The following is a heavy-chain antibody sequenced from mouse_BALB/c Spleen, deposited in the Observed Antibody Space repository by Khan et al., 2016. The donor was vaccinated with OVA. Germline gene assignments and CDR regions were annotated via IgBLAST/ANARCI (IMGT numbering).Heavy chain of an antibody. CDR2: ISSGSSTI. Sequence: EVQLQESGGGLVQPGGSRKLSCAASGFTFSSFGMHWFRQAPEKGLEWVAYISSGSSTIYYADTVKGRFTIYSDNPKNTLFLQMTSLRSEDTAMYYCVRDYYGSSYTTYWGQGTLVTVSA. CDR1: GFTFSSFG. D-gene: IGHD1-1*01. CDR3: VRDYYGSSYTTY. V-gene: IGHV5-17*02. J-gene: IGHJ3*01.